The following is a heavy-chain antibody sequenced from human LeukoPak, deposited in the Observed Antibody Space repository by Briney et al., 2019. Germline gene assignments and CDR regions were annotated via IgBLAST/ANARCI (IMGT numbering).Heavy chain of an antibody. CDR2: IIPIFGTA. CDR3: ARVTQTDYDFDY. CDR1: GGTFSSYA. V-gene: IGHV1-69*06. Sequence: GASVKVSCKASGGTFSSYAISWVRQAPGHGLEWMGGIIPIFGTANYAQKFQGRVTITADTSTSTAYMELRSLRSDDTAVYYCARVTQTDYDFDYWGQGTLVTVSS. D-gene: IGHD4-17*01. J-gene: IGHJ4*02.